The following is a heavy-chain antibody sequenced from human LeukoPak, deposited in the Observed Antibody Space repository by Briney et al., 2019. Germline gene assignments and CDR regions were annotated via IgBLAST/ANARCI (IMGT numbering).Heavy chain of an antibody. CDR1: GYTFTSYY. Sequence: ASVKVSCKASGYTFTSYYMHWVRQAPGQGLEWMGIINPSGGSTSYAQKFQGRVTMTRDTSTSTVYMELSSLRSEDTAVHYCASGEYCSSTSCSPPIDAFDIWGQGTMVTVSS. CDR2: INPSGGST. D-gene: IGHD2-2*01. V-gene: IGHV1-46*01. J-gene: IGHJ3*02. CDR3: ASGEYCSSTSCSPPIDAFDI.